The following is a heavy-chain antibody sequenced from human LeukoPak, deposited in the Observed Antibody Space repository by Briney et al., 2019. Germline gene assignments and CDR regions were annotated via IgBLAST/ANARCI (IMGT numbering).Heavy chain of an antibody. Sequence: ASVKVSCKASGGTFSSYAISWVRQAPGQGLEWMGGIIPIFGTANYAQKFQGRVTITADESASTAYMELSSLRSEDTAVYYCARAIRDFWSGYPLSEDYYYMDAWGKGTTVSVSS. CDR1: GGTFSSYA. CDR3: ARAIRDFWSGYPLSEDYYYMDA. V-gene: IGHV1-69*13. D-gene: IGHD3-3*01. J-gene: IGHJ6*03. CDR2: IIPIFGTA.